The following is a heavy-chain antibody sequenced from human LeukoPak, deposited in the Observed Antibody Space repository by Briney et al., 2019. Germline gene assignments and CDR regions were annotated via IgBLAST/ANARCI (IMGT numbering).Heavy chain of an antibody. D-gene: IGHD6-19*01. J-gene: IGHJ4*02. Sequence: SETLSLTCTVSGGSISGYFWNWIRQPPGKGLEWIGNIYYSGHANYKPSLKSRVTISLDTSKNQFSLNLTSVTAADTAVYYCARDGHSSGWLDYWGQGALITVSS. CDR2: IYYSGHA. CDR3: ARDGHSSGWLDY. V-gene: IGHV4-59*01. CDR1: GGSISGYF.